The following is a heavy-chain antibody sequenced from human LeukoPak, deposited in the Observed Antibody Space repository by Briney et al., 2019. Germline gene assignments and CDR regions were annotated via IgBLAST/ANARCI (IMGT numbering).Heavy chain of an antibody. CDR2: ITRGSSYM. CDR3: ARDAALLPGKYYYYMDV. CDR1: GFTFSSYA. V-gene: IGHV3-21*01. Sequence: GGSLRLSCAASGFTFSSYAMSWVRQAPGKGLEWVSSITRGSSYMNYADSLKGRFIISRDNAKDAVYLQMNNLTAEDTAVYFCARDAALLPGKYYYYMDVWGKGTTVIVSS. D-gene: IGHD6-25*01. J-gene: IGHJ6*03.